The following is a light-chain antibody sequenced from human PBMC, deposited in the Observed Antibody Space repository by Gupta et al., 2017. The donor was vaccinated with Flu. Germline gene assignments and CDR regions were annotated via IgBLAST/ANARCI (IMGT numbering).Light chain of an antibody. CDR3: RQSDSTPYT. J-gene: IGKJ2*01. Sequence: DIQMTQSPSSLSASVGDRVTITCRASQSISSYLNWYQQKPGKAPKLLIYAASSLQSGVPSRFSGSGYGTDFTLTISRLQPEDFATYYCRQSDSTPYTFGQGTKVEIK. CDR1: QSISSY. V-gene: IGKV1-39*01. CDR2: AAS.